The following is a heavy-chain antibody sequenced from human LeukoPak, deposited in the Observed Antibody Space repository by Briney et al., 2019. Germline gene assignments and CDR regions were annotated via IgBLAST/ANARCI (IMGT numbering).Heavy chain of an antibody. D-gene: IGHD4-11*01. CDR1: GFTFSSYS. CDR2: ISSSSSYI. V-gene: IGHV3-21*06. Sequence: GGSLRLSCAASGFTFSSYSMNWVRQAPGKGLEWVSSISSSSSYIYYADSLKGRFTISRDSAKNSLYLQMNSLRAEDTAVYYCARGTPTTRDFDSWGQGTLVTVSS. CDR3: ARGTPTTRDFDS. J-gene: IGHJ4*02.